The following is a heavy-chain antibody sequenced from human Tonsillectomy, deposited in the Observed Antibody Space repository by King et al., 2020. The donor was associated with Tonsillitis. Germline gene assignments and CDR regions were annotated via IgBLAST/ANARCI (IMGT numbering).Heavy chain of an antibody. CDR1: GFSLSTSGMC. Sequence: VTLKESGPALVKPTQTLTLTCTFSGFSLSTSGMCVSWIRQPPGKALEWLALIDWDDDKYYSTSLKTRLTISKDTSKNQVVLTMTNMDPVDTATYYCARTPYYDSSGSHGYYFDYWGQGTLVTVSS. D-gene: IGHD3-22*01. CDR3: ARTPYYDSSGSHGYYFDY. V-gene: IGHV2-70*01. J-gene: IGHJ4*02. CDR2: IDWDDDK.